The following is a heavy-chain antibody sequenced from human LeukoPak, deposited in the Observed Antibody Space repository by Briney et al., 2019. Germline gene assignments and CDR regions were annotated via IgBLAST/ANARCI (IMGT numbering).Heavy chain of an antibody. CDR3: ARAPLVLQYRWWFDP. J-gene: IGHJ5*02. D-gene: IGHD5-24*01. V-gene: IGHV3-48*03. CDR1: GFTFSRYE. Sequence: GGSLRLSCSASGFTFSRYEMNWARQAPGKGLEWISYISGSGDTTYYADSVKGRFTISRDNAKNSLYLQMNSLRVEDTAVYHCARAPLVLQYRWWFDPWGQGTLVIVSS. CDR2: ISGSGDTT.